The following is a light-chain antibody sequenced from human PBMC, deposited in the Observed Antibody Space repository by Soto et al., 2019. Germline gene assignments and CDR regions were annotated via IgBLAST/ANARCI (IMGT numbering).Light chain of an antibody. CDR1: QSVSNS. Sequence: ETVLTQSPATLSLSPGERATLSCRASQSVSNSLAWYQQKPGQAPRLLIYDASNRATGIPARFSGSGSGTDFILTISGLEPEDSAVYYCQQRSNWPPYTFGQGPKVEIK. CDR3: QQRSNWPPYT. J-gene: IGKJ2*01. V-gene: IGKV3-11*01. CDR2: DAS.